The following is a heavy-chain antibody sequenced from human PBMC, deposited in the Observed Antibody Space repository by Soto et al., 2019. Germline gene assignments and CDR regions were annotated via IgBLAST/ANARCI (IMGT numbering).Heavy chain of an antibody. CDR2: ISDSGST. CDR1: GQSFSGHS. Sequence: QVQLQQWGAGLVKPSETLSLSCAVYGQSFSGHSWAWIRQPPGKGLEWMGEISDSGSTYYNPSLKSRVTISTDTSKYQFSLKLNSVTAADTAAYFCARGSGIVALPGELEDVNYDFWGQGTLVNVSS. CDR3: ARGSGIVALPGELEDVNYDF. D-gene: IGHD1-1*01. J-gene: IGHJ4*02. V-gene: IGHV4-34*01.